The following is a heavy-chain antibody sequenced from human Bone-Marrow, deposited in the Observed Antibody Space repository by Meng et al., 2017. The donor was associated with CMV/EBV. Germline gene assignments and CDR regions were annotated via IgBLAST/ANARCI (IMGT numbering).Heavy chain of an antibody. CDR1: GFTVSSKC. CDR2: IYDDGET. D-gene: IGHD5/OR15-5a*01. Sequence: GESLKISCAASGFTVSSKCMTWVRQAPGRGLEWVSTIYDDGETYYADSVKGRFTISRDNSKNALYLQMHSLRAEDSAMYYCARAPRSTVFRGIDVWGQGTTVTVSS. CDR3: ARAPRSTVFRGIDV. V-gene: IGHV3-53*01. J-gene: IGHJ6*02.